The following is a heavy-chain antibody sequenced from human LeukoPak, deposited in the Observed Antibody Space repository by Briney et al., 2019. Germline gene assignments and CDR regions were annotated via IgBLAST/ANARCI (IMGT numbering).Heavy chain of an antibody. CDR1: GYSISSGYY. CDR2: IYHSGST. V-gene: IGHV4-38-2*02. D-gene: IGHD3-10*01. J-gene: IGHJ6*04. Sequence: SETLSLTCAVSGYSISSGYYWDWSRPPPGKGLEWIGSIYHSGSTYYNPSLKSRVTISIDTSKNEFSLRLSSVTAADTAVYYCARDYGSGSSYDYFYYALDVWGKGTTVTVSS. CDR3: ARDYGSGSSYDYFYYALDV.